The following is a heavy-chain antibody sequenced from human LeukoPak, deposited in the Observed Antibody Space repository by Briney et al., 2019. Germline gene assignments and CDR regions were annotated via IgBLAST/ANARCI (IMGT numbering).Heavy chain of an antibody. D-gene: IGHD1-1*01. CDR3: ARTEREAYDYYYMDV. CDR2: IIPVFGTA. J-gene: IGHJ6*03. V-gene: IGHV1-69*13. Sequence: ASVKVSCKASGGTFSSYAISWVRQARGQGLEWMGGIIPVFGTANYAQKFQGRVTITADESTSTAYMELSSLRSEDTAVYYCARTEREAYDYYYMDVWGKGTTVTISS. CDR1: GGTFSSYA.